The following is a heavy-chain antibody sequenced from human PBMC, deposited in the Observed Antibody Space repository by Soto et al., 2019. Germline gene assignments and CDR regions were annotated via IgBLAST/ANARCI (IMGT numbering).Heavy chain of an antibody. V-gene: IGHV4-4*02. J-gene: IGHJ3*02. Sequence: QVQLLESGPGLVKPSGTLSLTCAVSSGSVFTSNWWTWVRQPPGKGLAWIGALYRSGDTNYNPSLKSRVTISVDKPKNQFSLNLTSVTAADTALYYCARCIRGAPRGLDSWGQGTMVTVSS. CDR2: LYRSGDT. D-gene: IGHD1-20*01. CDR1: SGSVFTSNW. CDR3: ARCIRGAPRGLDS.